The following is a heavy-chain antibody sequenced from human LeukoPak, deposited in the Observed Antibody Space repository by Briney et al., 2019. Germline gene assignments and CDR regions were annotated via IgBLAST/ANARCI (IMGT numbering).Heavy chain of an antibody. J-gene: IGHJ3*02. V-gene: IGHV4-34*01. CDR2: SNHSGRT. CDR1: GGSFSGYY. Sequence: SETLSLTCAVYGGSFSGYYWSWIRQPPGKGLEWIGESNHSGRTNYNPSLKSRVTISVDTSKNQFTLKLSSVTAADTAVYYCARGPRYYDFWSGYYGRHAFDIWGQGTMVTVSS. D-gene: IGHD3-3*01. CDR3: ARGPRYYDFWSGYYGRHAFDI.